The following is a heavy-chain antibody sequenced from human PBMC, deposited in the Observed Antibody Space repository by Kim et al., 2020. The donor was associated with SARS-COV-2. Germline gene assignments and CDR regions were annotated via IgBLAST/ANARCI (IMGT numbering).Heavy chain of an antibody. CDR2: IYYSGST. D-gene: IGHD3-22*01. CDR1: GGSISSGGYY. J-gene: IGHJ5*02. CDR3: ARDLRSHYYDSSGYYPPGWFDP. V-gene: IGHV4-31*03. Sequence: SETLSLTCTVSGGSISSGGYYWSWIRQHPGKGLEWIGYIYYSGSTYYNPSLKSRVTISVDTSKNQFSLKLSSVTAADTAVYYCARDLRSHYYDSSGYYPPGWFDPWGQGTLVTVSS.